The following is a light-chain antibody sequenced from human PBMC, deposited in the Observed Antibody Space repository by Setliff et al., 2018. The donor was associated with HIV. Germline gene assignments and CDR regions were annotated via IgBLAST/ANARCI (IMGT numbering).Light chain of an antibody. CDR1: SRDVGSYKL. Sequence: QSALTQPASVSGSPGQSITISCTGTSRDVGSYKLVSWYQQYPGKAPKLIICEVTKRPSGVSNRFSGIKSGYTASLTISGLQAEDEADYYCCSYAGSTSYVFGTGTKVTVL. CDR2: EVT. CDR3: CSYAGSTSYV. J-gene: IGLJ1*01. V-gene: IGLV2-23*02.